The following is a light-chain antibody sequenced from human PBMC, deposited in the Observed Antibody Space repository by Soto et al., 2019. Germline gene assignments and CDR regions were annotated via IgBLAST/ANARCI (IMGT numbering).Light chain of an antibody. V-gene: IGKV3-15*01. CDR1: QSVRSD. CDR3: QHYNNLPLT. J-gene: IGKJ4*01. CDR2: GVS. Sequence: EIVMTQSPATLSVSPGEGATLSCRASQSVRSDLAWYKHKPGLAPRLIIYGVSTRATGIPVRFSGSGSGTEFTLSISSLQSEDAAIYYCQHYNNLPLTFGGGTKVDIK.